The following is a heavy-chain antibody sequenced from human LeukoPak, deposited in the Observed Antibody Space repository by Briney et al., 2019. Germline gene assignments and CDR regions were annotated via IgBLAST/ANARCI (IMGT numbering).Heavy chain of an antibody. CDR2: IYTSGST. D-gene: IGHD5-18*01. J-gene: IGHJ6*03. Sequence: SETLSLTCTVSGGSISSYYWSWIRQPAGKGLEWIGRIYTSGSTNYNPSLKSRVTMSVDTTKNQFSLKLSSVTAADTAVYYCARGAKYSYYYYMDVWGKGTTVTVSS. CDR3: ARGAKYSYYYYMDV. V-gene: IGHV4-4*07. CDR1: GGSISSYY.